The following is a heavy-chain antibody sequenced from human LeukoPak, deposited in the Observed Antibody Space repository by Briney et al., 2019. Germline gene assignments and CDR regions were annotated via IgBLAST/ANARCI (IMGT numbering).Heavy chain of an antibody. CDR3: VGDITTNGIGSFDL. CDR1: RSTFSDFA. J-gene: IGHJ5*02. CDR2: FLDDARI. D-gene: IGHD1-14*01. V-gene: IGHV3-23*01. Sequence: PGGSLRLSCAPSRSTFSDFAMSWVRQAPGKGLEWVSLFLDDARIYYAESVKGRFTTSRDHSTNTLYLQMNNMRVEDTALYYCVGDITTNGIGSFDLWGQGTLVTVSS.